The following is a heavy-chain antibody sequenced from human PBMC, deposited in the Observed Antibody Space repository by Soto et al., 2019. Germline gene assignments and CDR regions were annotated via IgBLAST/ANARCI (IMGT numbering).Heavy chain of an antibody. CDR1: GFTFSSYS. CDR2: ISSSSYI. Sequence: VGSLRLSCAASGFTFSSYSMNWVRQAPGKGLEWVSSISSSSYIYYADSVKGRFTISRDNAKNSLYLQMNSLRAEDTAVYYCAIDKSDSSGSGFDYWGQGTMVTVSS. J-gene: IGHJ4*02. V-gene: IGHV3-21*01. CDR3: AIDKSDSSGSGFDY. D-gene: IGHD3-22*01.